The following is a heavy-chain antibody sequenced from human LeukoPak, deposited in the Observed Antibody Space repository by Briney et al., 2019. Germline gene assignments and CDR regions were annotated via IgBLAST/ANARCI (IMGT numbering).Heavy chain of an antibody. J-gene: IGHJ4*02. CDR2: IYTTGSA. CDR3: ARGRGGYDFDH. CDR1: GDSISNSY. Sequence: SETLSLTCTVSGDSISNSYWNWIRQPAGKGLEWIGRIYTTGSANYNPSLNSRVTISVDTSKNQFSLNLSSVTAADAAVYYCARGRGGYDFDHWGQGTPITVSS. D-gene: IGHD5-12*01. V-gene: IGHV4-4*07.